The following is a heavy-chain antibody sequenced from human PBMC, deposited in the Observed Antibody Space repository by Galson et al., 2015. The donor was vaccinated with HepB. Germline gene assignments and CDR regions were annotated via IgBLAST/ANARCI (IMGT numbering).Heavy chain of an antibody. Sequence: SLRLSCAASGFTFSSYAMSWVRQAPGKGLEWVSAISGSGGSTYYADSVKGRFTISRDNSKNTLYLQMNSLRAEDTAVYYCAKDGAGGSWYPYGYYYYYMDVWGKGTTVTVSS. J-gene: IGHJ6*03. D-gene: IGHD6-13*01. CDR1: GFTFSSYA. V-gene: IGHV3-23*01. CDR3: AKDGAGGSWYPYGYYYYYMDV. CDR2: ISGSGGST.